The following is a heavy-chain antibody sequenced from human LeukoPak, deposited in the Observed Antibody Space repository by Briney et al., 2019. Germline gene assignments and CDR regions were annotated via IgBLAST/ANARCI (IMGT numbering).Heavy chain of an antibody. CDR1: GGSFNSGTNY. CDR2: IYYSGST. D-gene: IGHD1-20*01. V-gene: IGHV4-39*07. CDR3: AREAYNWNVDAFDI. Sequence: SETLSLTCTVSGGSFNSGTNYWAWISQPPGKGLEWIGTIYYSGSTYYNPSLNSRVTMSLDTSKNQFSLKLSSVTAADTAVYYCAREAYNWNVDAFDIWGQGTMVTVSS. J-gene: IGHJ3*02.